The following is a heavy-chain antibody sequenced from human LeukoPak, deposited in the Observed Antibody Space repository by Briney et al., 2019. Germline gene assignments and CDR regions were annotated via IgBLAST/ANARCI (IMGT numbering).Heavy chain of an antibody. D-gene: IGHD6-13*01. CDR1: GGSISSYY. J-gene: IGHJ5*02. V-gene: IGHV4-4*07. CDR3: ARDSPIVIAAAGTSWFDP. CDR2: IYTSGST. Sequence: PSETLSLTCTASGGSISSYYWSWIRQPAGKGLEWIGRIYTSGSTNYNPSLKSRVTMSVDTSKNQFSLKLSSVTAADTAVYYCARDSPIVIAAAGTSWFDPWGQGTLVTVSS.